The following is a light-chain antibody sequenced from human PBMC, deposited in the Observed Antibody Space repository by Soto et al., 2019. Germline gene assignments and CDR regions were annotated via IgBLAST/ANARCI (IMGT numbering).Light chain of an antibody. CDR3: KSFDRSLSGSRV. J-gene: IGLJ1*01. CDR1: SSNIGAGYD. Sequence: QSVLTQPPSVSGAPGQRVTISCTGSSSNIGAGYDVHWYQQLPGTAPKLLIYGNSNRPSGVPDRFSGSKSGTSASLAITGLQAEDEADYYCKSFDRSLSGSRVFRTGTKVTVL. CDR2: GNS. V-gene: IGLV1-40*01.